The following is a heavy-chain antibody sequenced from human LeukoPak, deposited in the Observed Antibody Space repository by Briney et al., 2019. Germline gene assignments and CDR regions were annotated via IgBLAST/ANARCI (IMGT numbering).Heavy chain of an antibody. CDR1: GGSFSGYY. V-gene: IGHV4-34*01. J-gene: IGHJ4*02. CDR2: INHSGST. Sequence: SETLSLTCAVYGGSFSGYYWSWIRQPPGKGLEWIGEINHSGSTNYNPSLKSRVTISVDTSKNQFSLKLSSVTAADTAVYYCARRVGATTDYFDYWGQGTLVTVSS. D-gene: IGHD1-26*01. CDR3: ARRVGATTDYFDY.